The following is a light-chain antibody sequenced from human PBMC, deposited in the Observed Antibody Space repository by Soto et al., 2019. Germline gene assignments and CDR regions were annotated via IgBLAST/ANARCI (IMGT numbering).Light chain of an antibody. J-gene: IGKJ5*01. Sequence: EIVLTQSPATLSLSPGERATLSCRASQSVNSYIAWYQQKPGQTPRLLIYDSSDRATGIPARFSGSGFGTDFTLTISSLEPEDFAVYYCQQRSNWPPTFGQGTRLEIK. CDR2: DSS. V-gene: IGKV3-11*01. CDR3: QQRSNWPPT. CDR1: QSVNSY.